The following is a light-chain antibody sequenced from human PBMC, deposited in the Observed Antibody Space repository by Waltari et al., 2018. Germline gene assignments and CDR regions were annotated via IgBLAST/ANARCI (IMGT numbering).Light chain of an antibody. J-gene: IGLJ1*01. CDR1: SSDIGGFNY. CDR2: EVT. CDR3: LSYASNYKYV. Sequence: QSALTQPPSASGSPGQSVTISCTGTSSDIGGFNYVSWYQQPPGKAPKVLISEVTKRPPGAPGRLSGPKSGNTASLTVSGLQAADEADYYCLSYASNYKYVFGTGTTLTLL. V-gene: IGLV2-8*01.